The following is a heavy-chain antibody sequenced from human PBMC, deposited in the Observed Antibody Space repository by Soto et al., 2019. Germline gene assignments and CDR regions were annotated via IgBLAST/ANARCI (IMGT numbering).Heavy chain of an antibody. CDR3: ARRAETNGWNGFGADKYYFDF. J-gene: IGHJ4*02. CDR2: MNPNTGNS. CDR1: GYTFTSYD. V-gene: IGHV1-8*01. Sequence: ASVKVSCKASGYTFTSYDIYRVRQATGQGLEWMGWMNPNTGNSGYAQKFQGRVTMTSDTSISTAHMELSSLRSEDTDVYYCARRAETNGWNGFGADKYYFDFWGQGTLVTVSS. D-gene: IGHD1-1*01.